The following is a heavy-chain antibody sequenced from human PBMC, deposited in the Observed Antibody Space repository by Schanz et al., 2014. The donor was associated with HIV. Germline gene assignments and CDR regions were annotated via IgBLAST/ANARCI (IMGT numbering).Heavy chain of an antibody. V-gene: IGHV3-30*18. CDR2: ISYDGSTE. CDR1: GFTFSDYY. CDR3: AKAPNYYDSSGYFDY. D-gene: IGHD3-22*01. J-gene: IGHJ4*02. Sequence: QVQLVESGGGVVQPGRSLRLSCAASGFTFSDYYMSWIRQAPGKGLEWGAFISYDGSTEYYADSVKGRFTISRDNSRNTVFLQMNSLRAEDTALYYCAKAPNYYDSSGYFDYWGQGTLVTVSS.